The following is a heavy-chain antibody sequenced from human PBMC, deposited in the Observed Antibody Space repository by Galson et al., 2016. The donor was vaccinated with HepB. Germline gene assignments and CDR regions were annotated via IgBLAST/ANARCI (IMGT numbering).Heavy chain of an antibody. CDR1: GFSFNNFV. CDR3: VKDRGQRGPANFVYVGNWIDT. D-gene: IGHD3-10*01. CDR2: ISGSGLFT. J-gene: IGHJ5*02. V-gene: IGHV3-23*01. Sequence: SLRLSCAASGFSFNNFVMTWVRQAPGRGLEWVSSISGSGLFTYYADSVKGRFTISRDNSRNTLYLRLNTLRGEDTATYYCVKDRGQRGPANFVYVGNWIDTWGQGALVTVSS.